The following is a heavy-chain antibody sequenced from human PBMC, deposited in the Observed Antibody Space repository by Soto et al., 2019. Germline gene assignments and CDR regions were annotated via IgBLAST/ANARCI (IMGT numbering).Heavy chain of an antibody. Sequence: SETLSLTCTVSGGSISSYYWSWIRQPPGKGLEWIGDISYSGSTYYHPSLKSRVTISLDTSKNQFSPQLSSVTAADTAMYYCARTSEYFSRIFDSWGQGTLVTVSS. CDR3: ARTSEYFSRIFDS. J-gene: IGHJ4*02. D-gene: IGHD2-2*01. CDR2: ISYSGST. CDR1: GGSISSYY. V-gene: IGHV4-59*01.